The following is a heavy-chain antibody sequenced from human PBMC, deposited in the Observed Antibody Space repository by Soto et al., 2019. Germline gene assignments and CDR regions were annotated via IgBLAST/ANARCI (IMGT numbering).Heavy chain of an antibody. D-gene: IGHD3-10*01. CDR1: GFTFSSYS. V-gene: IGHV3-21*02. J-gene: IGHJ4*02. Sequence: DVQLVESGGGLVKPGGSLRLSCVGSGFTFSSYSINWVRQAPGKGLEWVSSISTSGDYTYYADSLRGRFTISRDSAKNSLYLQMNSLRAEDTAVYYCARDAQGRGSGSYDYWGQGTLVTVSS. CDR2: ISTSGDYT. CDR3: ARDAQGRGSGSYDY.